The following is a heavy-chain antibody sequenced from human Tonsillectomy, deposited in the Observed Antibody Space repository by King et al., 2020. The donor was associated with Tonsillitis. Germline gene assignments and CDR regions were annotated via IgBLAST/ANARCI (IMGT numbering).Heavy chain of an antibody. CDR3: GKDISRILLWFGLDY. V-gene: IGHV3-43*02. D-gene: IGHD5-18*01. Sequence: DVQLVESGGGVVQPGGSLRLSCAASGFTFDDYGMHWVRQAPGKGLEWVSLISGDGDSTYYADSVKGRFTISRDNSKNSLYLQMNSLRTEDTALYYCGKDISRILLWFGLDYWGLGTLVTVSS. CDR2: ISGDGDST. CDR1: GFTFDDYG. J-gene: IGHJ4*02.